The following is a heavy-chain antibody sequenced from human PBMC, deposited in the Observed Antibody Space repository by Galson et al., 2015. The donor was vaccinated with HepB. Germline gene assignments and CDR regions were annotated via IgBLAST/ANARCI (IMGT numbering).Heavy chain of an antibody. V-gene: IGHV3-30*04. CDR2: LSSHGDNE. J-gene: IGHJ4*02. CDR3: ARTFYFDY. Sequence: SLRLSCAASGFTFSSYAMNWVRQAPGKGLEWVAVLSSHGDNEYYADSVKGRFTTSRDNSENTVYLQMHSLRVEDTAVYYCARTFYFDYWGQGTLVTVSP. CDR1: GFTFSSYA. D-gene: IGHD3-16*01.